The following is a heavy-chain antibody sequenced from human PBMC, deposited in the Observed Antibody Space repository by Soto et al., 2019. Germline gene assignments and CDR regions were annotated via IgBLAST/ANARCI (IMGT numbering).Heavy chain of an antibody. V-gene: IGHV3-30-3*01. Sequence: GGSLRLSCAASGFTFSQYALNWVRQAPGKGLEWVAVILYDGTIEHYADSVKGRFTVSRDNSKNTVYLQMDSLTPEDTGVYYCARAASVAALNCFDSWGQGTLVTVSS. CDR1: GFTFSQYA. CDR3: ARAASVAALNCFDS. J-gene: IGHJ5*01. CDR2: ILYDGTIE. D-gene: IGHD6-6*01.